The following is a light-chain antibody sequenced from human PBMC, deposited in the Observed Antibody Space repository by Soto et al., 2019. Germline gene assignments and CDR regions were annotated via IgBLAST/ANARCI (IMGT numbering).Light chain of an antibody. J-gene: IGLJ2*01. CDR3: QTWGTAIRVV. Sequence: QPVLTQSPSASASLGASVKLTCTLSSGHSNYAIAWHQQQPEKGPRYLMKINSDGSHSKGDGIPDRFSGSSSGAARYLTISSLQSDDEADYYCQTWGTAIRVVFGGGTKLTVL. CDR2: INSDGSH. CDR1: SGHSNYA. V-gene: IGLV4-69*01.